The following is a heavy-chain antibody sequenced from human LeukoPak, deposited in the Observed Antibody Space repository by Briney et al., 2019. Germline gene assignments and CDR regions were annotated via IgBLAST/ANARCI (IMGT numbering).Heavy chain of an antibody. Sequence: GGSLRLSCAASAFTFPTYGMIWVRQAPGKGLEWVSSITESGDNTYYADSVKGRFTISRDNSKNTLYLQMNSLRAEDTAVYYCAKDPRIAAREVGCWFDPWGQGTLVTVSS. J-gene: IGHJ5*02. D-gene: IGHD6-6*01. CDR3: AKDPRIAAREVGCWFDP. V-gene: IGHV3-23*01. CDR2: ITESGDNT. CDR1: AFTFPTYG.